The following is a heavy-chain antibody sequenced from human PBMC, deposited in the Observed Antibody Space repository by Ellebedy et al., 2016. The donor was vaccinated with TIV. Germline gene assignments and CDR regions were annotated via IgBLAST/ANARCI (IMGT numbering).Heavy chain of an antibody. J-gene: IGHJ3*02. V-gene: IGHV4-34*01. D-gene: IGHD3-10*01. CDR3: ASRMVRGVTRGGAFDI. Sequence: SETLSLTXAVYGGSFSGYYWSWIRQPPGKGLEWIGEINHSGSTNYNPSLKSRVTISVDTSKNQFSLKLSSVTAADTAVYYCASRMVRGVTRGGAFDIWGQGTMVTVSS. CDR1: GGSFSGYY. CDR2: INHSGST.